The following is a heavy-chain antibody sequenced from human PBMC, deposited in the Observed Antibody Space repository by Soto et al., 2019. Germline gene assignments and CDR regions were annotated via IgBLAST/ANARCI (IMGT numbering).Heavy chain of an antibody. V-gene: IGHV3-30*18. CDR3: AKDDGAFFYDTSGYPLDY. J-gene: IGHJ4*02. Sequence: GGSLRLSCAASGFAFSNYGMHWVRQAPGKGLEWVAIIAYDGTNTYYADSVKGRFTISRDNSKNTLYLQMNSLRDEDTAVYYCAKDDGAFFYDTSGYPLDYWGQGTLVTVSS. D-gene: IGHD3-22*01. CDR2: IAYDGTNT. CDR1: GFAFSNYG.